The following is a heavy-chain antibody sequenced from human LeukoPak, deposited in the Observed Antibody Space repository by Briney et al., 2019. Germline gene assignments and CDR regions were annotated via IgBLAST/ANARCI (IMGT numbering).Heavy chain of an antibody. V-gene: IGHV3-20*04. CDR3: ARTLQQWLVPIFDY. J-gene: IGHJ4*02. D-gene: IGHD6-19*01. CDR1: GFIFDDYV. Sequence: GGSLRLSCAASGFIFDDYVMTWVRQAPGKGLEWVSSINWNGGSTGYADSVKGRFTISRDNAKNSLYLQMNSLRAEDTAVYYCARTLQQWLVPIFDYWGQGTLVTVSS. CDR2: INWNGGST.